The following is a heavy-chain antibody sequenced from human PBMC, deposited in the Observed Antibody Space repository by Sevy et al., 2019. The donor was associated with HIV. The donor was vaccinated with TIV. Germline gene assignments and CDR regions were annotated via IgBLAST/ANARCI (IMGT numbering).Heavy chain of an antibody. CDR1: GFTFSTYT. J-gene: IGHJ3*02. V-gene: IGHV3-21*01. Sequence: GGSLRLSCAASGFTFSTYTMNWVRQAPGKGLEWVSSISSSSNYIYYADSMKGRFTISRDNAKNSLYLQMNSLRAEDTALYYCARPYGSGSWEAFDIWGQGTMVTFSS. CDR3: ARPYGSGSWEAFDI. D-gene: IGHD3-10*01. CDR2: ISSSSNYI.